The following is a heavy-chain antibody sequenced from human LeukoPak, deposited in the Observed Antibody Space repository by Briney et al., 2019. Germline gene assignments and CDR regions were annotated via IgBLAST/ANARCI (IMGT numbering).Heavy chain of an antibody. Sequence: ASVKVSCKASGYTFTGYCMHWLRQAPGQGLEWMGWINPNSGGTNYAQKFQGRVTMTRDTSISTAYMELSRLRSDDTAVYYCARDLYYYDSSGYYPWGQGTLVTVSS. CDR1: GYTFTGYC. V-gene: IGHV1-2*02. CDR3: ARDLYYYDSSGYYP. CDR2: INPNSGGT. J-gene: IGHJ5*02. D-gene: IGHD3-22*01.